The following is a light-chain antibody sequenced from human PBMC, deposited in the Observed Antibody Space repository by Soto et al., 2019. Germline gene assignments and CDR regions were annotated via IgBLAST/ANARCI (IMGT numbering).Light chain of an antibody. CDR1: RSVLYSSNNKNY. J-gene: IGKJ4*01. V-gene: IGKV4-1*01. CDR2: WAS. Sequence: DIVMTQSPDSLAVSLGERATINCKYSRSVLYSSNNKNYLAWYQQKPGQPPKLLIYWASTRESGVPDRFSGSGSGTDFTLTISSLQAEDVAVYYCQQYYSTPLTFGGGTKVDI. CDR3: QQYYSTPLT.